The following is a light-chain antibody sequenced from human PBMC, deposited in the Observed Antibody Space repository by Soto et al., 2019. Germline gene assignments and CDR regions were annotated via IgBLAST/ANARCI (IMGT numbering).Light chain of an antibody. J-gene: IGKJ4*01. V-gene: IGKV3-11*01. Sequence: DIVLTQSPATLSLSPGDTATLSCRANQSVRNFLAWYQQKPGQAPRLLIYDTYNRATGVPARFSGSGSGTDFTLTISSLEPEDFAVYYCHQRINWPLTFGGGTKVDIK. CDR1: QSVRNF. CDR2: DTY. CDR3: HQRINWPLT.